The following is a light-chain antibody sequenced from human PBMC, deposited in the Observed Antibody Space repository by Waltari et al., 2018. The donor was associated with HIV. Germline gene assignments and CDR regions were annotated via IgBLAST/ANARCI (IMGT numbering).Light chain of an antibody. Sequence: AIQMTQSPSSLSASVGDRVTISCRASQGIGNDLSWYQQIPGKAPKLLIYSTSTVESGVSSLFSGGGSDTDFTLTISSLQPEDFATYYCLQDYIFPYTFGQGTKLEIK. CDR2: STS. V-gene: IGKV1-6*01. CDR3: LQDYIFPYT. CDR1: QGIGND. J-gene: IGKJ2*01.